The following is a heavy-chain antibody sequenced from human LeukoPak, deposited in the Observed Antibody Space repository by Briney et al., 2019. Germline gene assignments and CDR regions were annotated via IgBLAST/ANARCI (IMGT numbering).Heavy chain of an antibody. CDR3: ARAPEGHRHDY. CDR2: IYYSGNT. CDR1: GASINSDY. Sequence: LETLSLTCTVSGASINSDYWSWIRQPPGKGLEWIGYIYYSGNTNYNPSLKSRVTISVDTSKNQFLLKLTSMSAADTAVYFCARAPEGHRHDYWGQGTLVTVSS. J-gene: IGHJ4*02. V-gene: IGHV4-59*01.